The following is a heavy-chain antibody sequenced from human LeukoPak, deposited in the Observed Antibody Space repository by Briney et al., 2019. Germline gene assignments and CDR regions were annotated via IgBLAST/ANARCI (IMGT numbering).Heavy chain of an antibody. V-gene: IGHV3-23*01. CDR2: ISGDGVTT. J-gene: IGHJ4*02. CDR3: AKGGLLVASFDY. D-gene: IGHD5-12*01. CDR1: GFTFARFG. Sequence: GGTLRLSCVVSGFTFARFGLSWVRQAPGKGLEWVSAISGDGVTTFYADSVKGRFTISRDNAKNSLYLQMNSLRAEDTAVYYCAKGGLLVASFDYWGQGTLVTVSS.